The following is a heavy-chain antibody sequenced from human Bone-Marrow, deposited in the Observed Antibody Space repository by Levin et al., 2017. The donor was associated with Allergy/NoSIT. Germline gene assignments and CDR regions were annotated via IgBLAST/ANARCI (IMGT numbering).Heavy chain of an antibody. V-gene: IGHV1-18*01. D-gene: IGHD2-2*01. CDR2: ISPYTGNT. CDR1: GYTFTSYG. CDR3: ARLLGYCTSTTCQGIGVGGMDV. Sequence: GASVKVSCKTSGYTFTSYGVSWVRQAPGQGLEWMGWISPYTGNTYYSEKFQGRVTMTTDTSTRTAYMELRSLRSDDTAVYYCARLLGYCTSTTCQGIGVGGMDVWGQGTTVTV. J-gene: IGHJ6*02.